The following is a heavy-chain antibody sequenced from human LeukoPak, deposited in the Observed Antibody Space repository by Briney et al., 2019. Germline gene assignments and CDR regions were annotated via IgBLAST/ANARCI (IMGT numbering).Heavy chain of an antibody. V-gene: IGHV4-39*01. Sequence: SETLSLTCTVSGGSISSSYSYWGWIRQPPGKGLEWIGSIYYSGSTYYNPSLKSRVTLSIDTSKNQFSLKLNSVTAADTAMYYCAKSGGYGLIDYWGQGTLVTVSS. D-gene: IGHD1-26*01. CDR3: AKSGGYGLIDY. J-gene: IGHJ4*02. CDR2: IYYSGST. CDR1: GGSISSSYSY.